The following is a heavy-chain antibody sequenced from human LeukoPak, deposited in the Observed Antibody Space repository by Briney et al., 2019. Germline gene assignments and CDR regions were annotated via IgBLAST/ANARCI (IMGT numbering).Heavy chain of an antibody. CDR1: GGSISSHY. CDR3: ATYDSSGYYYLGY. D-gene: IGHD3-22*01. J-gene: IGHJ4*02. CDR2: IYYSGST. Sequence: SETLSLTCTVSGGSISSHYWSWIRQPPGKGLEWIGYIYYSGSTNYNPSLKSRVTISVDTSKNQFSLKLSSVTAADTAVYYCATYDSSGYYYLGYWGQGTLVTVSS. V-gene: IGHV4-59*11.